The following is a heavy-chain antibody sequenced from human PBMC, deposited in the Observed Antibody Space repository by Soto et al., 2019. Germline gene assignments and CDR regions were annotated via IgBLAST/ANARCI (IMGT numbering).Heavy chain of an antibody. CDR2: ISAYNGQT. V-gene: IGHV1-18*01. Sequence: QVQLVQSGPEVKKPGASVNVSCKASAYSCTSYGISWVRQAPGQGLEWMGWISAYNGQTNYAQKFRGRVTFTTDASTSTAFMQLRSLRSDDTAMYYCARDTRKELWAEGLNAMDVWGQGTTVTV. D-gene: IGHD3-16*01. CDR1: AYSCTSYG. J-gene: IGHJ6*02. CDR3: ARDTRKELWAEGLNAMDV.